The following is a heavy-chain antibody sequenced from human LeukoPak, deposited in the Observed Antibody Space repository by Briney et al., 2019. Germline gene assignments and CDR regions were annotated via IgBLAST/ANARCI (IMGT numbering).Heavy chain of an antibody. CDR2: IIPIFGTA. Sequence: SVKVSCKASGGTFSSYAISWVRQAPGQGLEWMGGIIPIFGTANYAQKFQGRVTITADESTSTAYMELSSLRSEDTAVYYCARSPNYYDSSGYLDYWGQGTLVTVSS. V-gene: IGHV1-69*13. CDR3: ARSPNYYDSSGYLDY. D-gene: IGHD3-22*01. J-gene: IGHJ4*02. CDR1: GGTFSSYA.